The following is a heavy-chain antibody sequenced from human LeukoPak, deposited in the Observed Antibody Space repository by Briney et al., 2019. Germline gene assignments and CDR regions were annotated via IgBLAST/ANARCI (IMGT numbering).Heavy chain of an antibody. CDR3: ARDGLAAATLHWCFDL. J-gene: IGHJ2*01. V-gene: IGHV3-7*01. Sequence: PGGSLRLSCAASGFTFSSYWMSWVRQAPGKGLEWVANIKQDGSEKYYVDSVKGRFTISRENGKNSLYLQMNSLRAEDTAVYYCARDGLAAATLHWCFDLWGRGTLVTVSS. CDR2: IKQDGSEK. CDR1: GFTFSSYW. D-gene: IGHD2-15*01.